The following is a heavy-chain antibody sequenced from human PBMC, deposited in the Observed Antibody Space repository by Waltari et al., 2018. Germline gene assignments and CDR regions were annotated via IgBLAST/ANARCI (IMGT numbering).Heavy chain of an antibody. J-gene: IGHJ3*02. CDR2: SIPIFGTA. CDR1: GGTFSSYA. Sequence: QVQLVQSGAEVKKPGSSVKVSCKASGGTFSSYAISWVRQAPGQGLEWMGGSIPIFGTANYAQKFQGRVTITADESTSTAYMELSSLRSEDTAVYYCARESLKWELPRSAFDIWGQGTMVTVSS. V-gene: IGHV1-69*12. D-gene: IGHD1-26*01. CDR3: ARESLKWELPRSAFDI.